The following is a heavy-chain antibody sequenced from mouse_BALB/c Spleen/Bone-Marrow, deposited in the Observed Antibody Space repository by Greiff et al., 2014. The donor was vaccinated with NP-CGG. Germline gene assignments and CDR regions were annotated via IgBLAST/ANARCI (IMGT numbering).Heavy chain of an antibody. J-gene: IGHJ3*01. Sequence: QVHVKQSGPELVKPGASVRISCKASGYTFTSYYIHWVKQRPGQGLERIGWIYPGDFNTKYNEKFKGKATLTADKSSSTAYMQLSSLTSEDSAVYFCARDDYAYWGQGTLVTVSA. CDR1: GYTFTSYY. D-gene: IGHD2-4*01. CDR3: ARDDYAY. CDR2: IYPGDFNT. V-gene: IGHV1S56*01.